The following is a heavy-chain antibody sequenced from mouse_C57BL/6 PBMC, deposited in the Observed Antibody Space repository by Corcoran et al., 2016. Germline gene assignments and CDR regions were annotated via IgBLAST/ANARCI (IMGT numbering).Heavy chain of an antibody. CDR3: TTRAYSNNEDYYAMDY. CDR1: GFNIKDYY. J-gene: IGHJ4*01. CDR2: IDPEDGDT. D-gene: IGHD2-5*01. Sequence: EVQLQQSGAELVRPGASVKLSCTASGFNIKDYYMHWVKQRPEQGLEWIGRIDPEDGDTEYAPKFQGKATMTADTSSNTAYLQLSSLTSEDTAVYYCTTRAYSNNEDYYAMDYWGQGTSVTVSS. V-gene: IGHV14-1*01.